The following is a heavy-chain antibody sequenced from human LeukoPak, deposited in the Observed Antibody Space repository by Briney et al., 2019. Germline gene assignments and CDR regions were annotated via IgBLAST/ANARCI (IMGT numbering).Heavy chain of an antibody. CDR1: GFTFRDYY. J-gene: IGHJ4*02. V-gene: IGHV3-11*04. CDR2: ISSSGSTI. D-gene: IGHD5-18*01. Sequence: AGGSLRLSCAASGFTFRDYYMCWIRQAPGKGLEWVSYISSSGSTIYYADSVKGRFTISRDNAKNSLYLQMNSLRAEDTAVYYCARERGYSYGLRLFDYWGQGTLVTVSS. CDR3: ARERGYSYGLRLFDY.